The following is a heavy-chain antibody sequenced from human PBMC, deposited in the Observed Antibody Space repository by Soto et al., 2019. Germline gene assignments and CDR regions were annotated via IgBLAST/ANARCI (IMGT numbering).Heavy chain of an antibody. J-gene: IGHJ6*02. CDR1: GFTFSSNG. CDR3: SREGYNGRYGGMDV. D-gene: IGHD1-26*01. CDR2: ISYDGRDK. V-gene: IGHV3-33*01. Sequence: QVPLVESGGGVVQPGRSLRLSCAASGFTFSSNGMHWVRQAPGKGLEWVAVISYDGRDKYYADSVKGRFTISRDNSKKTLYLQLNSLRAEDTAVYYCSREGYNGRYGGMDVWGRGTTVTVS.